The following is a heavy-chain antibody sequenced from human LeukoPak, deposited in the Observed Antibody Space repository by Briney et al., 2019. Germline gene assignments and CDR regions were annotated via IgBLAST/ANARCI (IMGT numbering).Heavy chain of an antibody. Sequence: ASVKVSCKASGYTFTGYYMHWVRQAPGQGLEWMGWINPNSGGTNYAQKFQGRVTMTRDTSISTAYMELSSLRSEDTAVYYCAREGARRYCSSTSCHTGDAFDIWGQGTMVTVSS. CDR2: INPNSGGT. V-gene: IGHV1-2*02. CDR3: AREGARRYCSSTSCHTGDAFDI. J-gene: IGHJ3*02. D-gene: IGHD2-2*02. CDR1: GYTFTGYY.